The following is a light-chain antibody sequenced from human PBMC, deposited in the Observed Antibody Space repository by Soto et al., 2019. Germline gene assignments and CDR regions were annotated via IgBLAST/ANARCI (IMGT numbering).Light chain of an antibody. CDR1: QSVSSY. CDR3: QQRSNWPT. Sequence: EIVLTQSPATLSLSPGERATLSCRASQSVSSYLAWYRQKPGQAPRLLIYDASNRATGIPARFSGSGSGTDFTLTISSLEPEDFAVYYCQQRSNWPTFGHGTKVDIK. CDR2: DAS. J-gene: IGKJ3*01. V-gene: IGKV3-11*01.